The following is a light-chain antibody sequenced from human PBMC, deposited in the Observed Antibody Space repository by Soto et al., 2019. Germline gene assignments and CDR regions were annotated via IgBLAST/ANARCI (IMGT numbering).Light chain of an antibody. J-gene: IGKJ4*01. V-gene: IGKV1-39*01. Sequence: DIQMTQSPNSRSASLRERVTITCRASENIVTHLNWYQQRPGKAPKVLIYGASNLQPGVPSRFSGSGSGTDFILTISSLQPEDFASYYCQQTYRTPLTFGAGTKVDIK. CDR1: ENIVTH. CDR2: GAS. CDR3: QQTYRTPLT.